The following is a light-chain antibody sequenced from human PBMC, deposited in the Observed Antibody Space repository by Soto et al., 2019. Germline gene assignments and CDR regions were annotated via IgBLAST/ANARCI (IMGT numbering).Light chain of an antibody. J-gene: IGKJ5*01. Sequence: DIQTTQSPSSLSASVGETLTITCRASQSISSSLNWFQHSPGQPPKLLLFAASNLHAGVPPRFSGSGSGTSFSLTIRSLQPEDFATYYCQQSFNLPRTVGPGTRLEI. CDR1: QSISSS. V-gene: IGKV1-39*01. CDR3: QQSFNLPRT. CDR2: AAS.